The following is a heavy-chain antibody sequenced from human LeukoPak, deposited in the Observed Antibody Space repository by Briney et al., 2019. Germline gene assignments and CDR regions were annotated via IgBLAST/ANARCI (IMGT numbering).Heavy chain of an antibody. J-gene: IGHJ4*02. Sequence: SSETLSLTCIVSGGSISSYYWSWIRQSPGKGLEWIGYIHSSGSTNYNPSLKSRVTISVDTSKNHFSLKLSSVTAADTAVYFCAKSYYTILTGYYHYFDYWGQGTLVTVSS. CDR1: GGSISSYY. D-gene: IGHD3-9*01. CDR2: IHSSGST. CDR3: AKSYYTILTGYYHYFDY. V-gene: IGHV4-59*01.